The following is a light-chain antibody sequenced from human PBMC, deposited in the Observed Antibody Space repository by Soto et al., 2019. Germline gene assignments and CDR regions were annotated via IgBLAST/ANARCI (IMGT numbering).Light chain of an antibody. CDR1: TGDIGAYNY. Sequence: QSALTQPRSVSGSPGQSVTISCTGTTGDIGAYNYVSWYQQHPGKAPKLIIYGVSKRPSGVPERFSGSKSDSTASLTISGLQDEDEADYYCCSYAGYYTLLFGGGTKLTVL. V-gene: IGLV2-11*01. CDR2: GVS. CDR3: CSYAGYYTLL. J-gene: IGLJ2*01.